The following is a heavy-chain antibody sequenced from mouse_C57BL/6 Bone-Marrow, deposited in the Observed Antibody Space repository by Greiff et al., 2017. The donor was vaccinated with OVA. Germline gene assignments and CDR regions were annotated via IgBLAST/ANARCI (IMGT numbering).Heavy chain of an antibody. CDR2: IHPNSGST. V-gene: IGHV1-64*01. Sequence: VQLQQSGAELVKPGASVKLSCKASGYTFTSYWMPWVKQRPGQGLAWIGMIHPNSGSTNYNEKFKSKATLTVDKSSSTAYMQLSSLTSEDSAVYYGASSTMIPYWYVDVWGTGTTVTVSS. CDR3: ASSTMIPYWYVDV. J-gene: IGHJ1*03. CDR1: GYTFTSYW. D-gene: IGHD2-4*01.